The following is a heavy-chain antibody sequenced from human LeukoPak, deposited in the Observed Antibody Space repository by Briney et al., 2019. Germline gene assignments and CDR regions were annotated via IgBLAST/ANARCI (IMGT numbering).Heavy chain of an antibody. D-gene: IGHD2-15*01. V-gene: IGHV4-61*02. CDR1: GGSISSGSYY. Sequence: SETLSLTCTVSGGSISSGSYYWSWIRQPAGKGLEWIGRIYTSGSTNYNPSLKSRVTISVDTSKNQFSLKLSSVTAADTAVYYCARDNKYCSGGSCYFAFDYWGQGTLVTVSS. J-gene: IGHJ4*02. CDR3: ARDNKYCSGGSCYFAFDY. CDR2: IYTSGST.